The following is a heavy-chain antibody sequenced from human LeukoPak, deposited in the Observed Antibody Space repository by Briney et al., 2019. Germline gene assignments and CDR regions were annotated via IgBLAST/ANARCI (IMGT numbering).Heavy chain of an antibody. CDR1: GGSISSYY. V-gene: IGHV4-59*01. CDR3: AGDRGNYGGNSFYYYGMDV. J-gene: IGHJ6*02. CDR2: IYYSGST. Sequence: SETLSLTCTVSGGSISSYYWSWIRQPPGKGLEWIGYIYYSGSTNYNPSLKSRVTISVDTSKNQFSLKLSSVTAADTAVYYCAGDRGNYGGNSFYYYGMDVWGQGTTVTVSS. D-gene: IGHD4-23*01.